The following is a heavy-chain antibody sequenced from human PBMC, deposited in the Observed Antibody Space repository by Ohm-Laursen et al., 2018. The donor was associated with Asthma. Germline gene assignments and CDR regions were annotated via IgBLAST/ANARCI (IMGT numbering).Heavy chain of an antibody. CDR1: GFTFSSYW. D-gene: IGHD2-2*01. J-gene: IGHJ6*02. CDR2: INSDGSST. V-gene: IGHV3-74*01. Sequence: SLRLSCSASGFTFSSYWMHWVRQAPGKGLVWVSRINSDGSSTSYADSVKGRFTISRDNAENAIYLQMNNLTAEETAVYYCARGTSGPWVNYAMDVWGQGTSVTVSS. CDR3: ARGTSGPWVNYAMDV.